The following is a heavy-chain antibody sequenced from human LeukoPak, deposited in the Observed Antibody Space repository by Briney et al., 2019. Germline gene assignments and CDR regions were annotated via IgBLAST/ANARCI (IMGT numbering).Heavy chain of an antibody. V-gene: IGHV5-51*01. D-gene: IGHD6-13*01. J-gene: IGHJ4*02. CDR2: IYPDDSDT. CDR1: EYSFPNYC. CDR3: AIGRGGQQLGDY. Sequence: GESLKISCKHSEYSFPNYCIGWVRQMPGKGLEWMGIIYPDDSDTRYSPSFQGQVTVSADKSISTAYLQWSSLKASDTAMYYCAIGRGGQQLGDYWGQGTLVTVSS.